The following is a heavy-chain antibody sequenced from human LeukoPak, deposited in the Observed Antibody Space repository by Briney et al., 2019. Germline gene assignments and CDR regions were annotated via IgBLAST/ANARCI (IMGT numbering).Heavy chain of an antibody. CDR1: GYTLTELS. CDR2: FDPEDGET. J-gene: IGHJ4*02. D-gene: IGHD3-9*01. CDR3: ATAKSNYDILTGYYFWGFAFDI. Sequence: ASVKVSCKVSGYTLTELSMHWVRQAPGKGLEWMGGFDPEDGETIYAQKFQGRVTMTEDTSTDTAYMELSSLRSEDTAVYYCATAKSNYDILTGYYFWGFAFDIWGQGTLVTVSS. V-gene: IGHV1-24*01.